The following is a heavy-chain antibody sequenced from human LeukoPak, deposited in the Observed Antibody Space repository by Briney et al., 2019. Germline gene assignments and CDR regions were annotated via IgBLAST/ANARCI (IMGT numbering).Heavy chain of an antibody. CDR1: GGSISSSSYY. CDR3: ARATVANWYFDL. Sequence: SETLSLTCTVSGGSISSSSYYWAWIRQPPGKVLEYIGDIYYTGTTNYNPSLKSRVTISVDTSKNQFSLKLSSVTAADTAVYYCARATVANWYFDLWGRGTLVTVSS. J-gene: IGHJ2*01. CDR2: IYYTGTT. D-gene: IGHD4-17*01. V-gene: IGHV4-39*01.